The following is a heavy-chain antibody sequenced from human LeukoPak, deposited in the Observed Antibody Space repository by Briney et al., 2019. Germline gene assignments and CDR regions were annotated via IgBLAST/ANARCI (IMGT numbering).Heavy chain of an antibody. D-gene: IGHD3-9*01. J-gene: IGHJ4*02. Sequence: SETLSLTCTVSGGSISSYYWSWTRQPAGKGLEWIGRIYTSGSTNYNPSLKSRVTMSVDTSKNQFSLKLSSVTAADTAVYYCARDWGYDILTGYPSPPFDYWGQGTLVTVSS. CDR1: GGSISSYY. CDR3: ARDWGYDILTGYPSPPFDY. CDR2: IYTSGST. V-gene: IGHV4-4*07.